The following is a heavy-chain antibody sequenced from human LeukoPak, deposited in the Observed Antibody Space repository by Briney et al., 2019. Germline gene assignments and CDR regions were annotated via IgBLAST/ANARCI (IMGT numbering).Heavy chain of an antibody. D-gene: IGHD3-10*01. CDR3: ATLTSFYDSGSQYRHYYYYMDV. CDR1: GASISSSSYY. V-gene: IGHV4-39*01. Sequence: SESLSLTCTVSGASISSSSYYWGWIRHPPGKGLEWIGCIYYSGSTYYNPSLKSRVTISVDPSKNQFSLKVRSVTPAHTGVYSCATLTSFYDSGSQYRHYYYYMDVWGKGTTVTISS. CDR2: IYYSGST. J-gene: IGHJ6*03.